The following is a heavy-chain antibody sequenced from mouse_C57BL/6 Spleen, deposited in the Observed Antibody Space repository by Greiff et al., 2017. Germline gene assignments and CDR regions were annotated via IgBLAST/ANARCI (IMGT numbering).Heavy chain of an antibody. V-gene: IGHV5-9-1*02. J-gene: IGHJ4*01. Sequence: EVMLVESGEGLVKPGGSLKLSCAASGFTFSSYAMSWVRQTPEKRLEWVAYISRGGDYIYYADTVKGRFTISRDNARNTLYLQMSSLKSEDTAMYYCTRDQAMVTNYYAMEYWGQGTSVTVAS. CDR3: TRDQAMVTNYYAMEY. CDR1: GFTFSSYA. CDR2: ISRGGDYI. D-gene: IGHD2-2*01.